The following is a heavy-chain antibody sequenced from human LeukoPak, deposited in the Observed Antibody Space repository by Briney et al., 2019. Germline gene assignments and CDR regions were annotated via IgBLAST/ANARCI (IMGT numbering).Heavy chain of an antibody. CDR2: ITNSGNSK. Sequence: GGSLRLSCAASEFTFSSYSMNWVRQAPGKGLEWVSYITNSGNSKSYADSVKGRFTISRDNTKNSLYLQMNGLRAEDTAVYYCARGPGGYDPFDYWGQGTLVTVSS. V-gene: IGHV3-48*01. CDR3: ARGPGGYDPFDY. CDR1: EFTFSSYS. D-gene: IGHD5-12*01. J-gene: IGHJ4*02.